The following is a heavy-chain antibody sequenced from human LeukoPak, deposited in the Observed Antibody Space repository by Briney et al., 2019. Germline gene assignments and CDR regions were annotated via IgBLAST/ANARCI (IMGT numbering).Heavy chain of an antibody. V-gene: IGHV4-59*01. J-gene: IGHJ4*02. CDR2: IYYSGST. D-gene: IGHD4-23*01. CDR3: ARNPYDGTSHFDY. CDR1: GGSISSYY. Sequence: PETLSLTCTVSGGSISSYYWSWIRQPPGKGLEWIGYIYYSGSTNYNPSLKSRVTISVDTSKNQYSLKLSCVTAADTAVYSCARNPYDGTSHFDYWGQGTLVTVSS.